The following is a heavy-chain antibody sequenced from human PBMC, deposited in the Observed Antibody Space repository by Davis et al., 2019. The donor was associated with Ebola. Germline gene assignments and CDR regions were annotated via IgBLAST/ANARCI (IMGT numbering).Heavy chain of an antibody. CDR1: GFPFHDYA. J-gene: IGHJ3*02. V-gene: IGHV3-9*01. CDR3: ATCRGDCGGAFDI. CDR2: LNWNSDNI. Sequence: HLGGSLRLSCAASGFPFHDYAMHWVRQAPGKGLEWVSGLNWNSDNIGYADSVKGRFTISRDNAKSSLHLQMNSLRAEDTAVYYCATCRGDCGGAFDIWGQGTMVTVSS. D-gene: IGHD2-21*02.